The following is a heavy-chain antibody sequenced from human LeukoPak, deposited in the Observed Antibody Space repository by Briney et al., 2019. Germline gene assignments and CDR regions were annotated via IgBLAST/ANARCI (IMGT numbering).Heavy chain of an antibody. CDR3: ARVDTAMASIDY. CDR2: INSGGSGT. CDR1: GFAFSSNW. V-gene: IGHV3-74*01. J-gene: IGHJ4*02. D-gene: IGHD5-18*01. Sequence: GGSLRLSCAASGFAFSSNWMHWVRQTPGKGLVWVSRINSGGSGTSYAASVEGRFTISRDNVKNTLYLQMDSLRAEDTAVYYCARVDTAMASIDYWGQGTLVTVSS.